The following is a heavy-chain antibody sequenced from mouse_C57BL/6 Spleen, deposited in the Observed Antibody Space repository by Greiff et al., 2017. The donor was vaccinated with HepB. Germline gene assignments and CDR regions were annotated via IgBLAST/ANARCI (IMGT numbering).Heavy chain of an antibody. Sequence: EVQRVESGEGLVKPGGSLKLSCAASGFTFSSYAMSWVRQTPEKRLEWVAYISSGGDYIYYADTVKGRFTISRDNARNTLYLQMSSLKSEDTAMYYCTRDYSISYAMDYWGQGTSVTVSS. CDR3: TRDYSISYAMDY. D-gene: IGHD2-5*01. J-gene: IGHJ4*01. CDR2: ISSGGDYI. CDR1: GFTFSSYA. V-gene: IGHV5-9-1*02.